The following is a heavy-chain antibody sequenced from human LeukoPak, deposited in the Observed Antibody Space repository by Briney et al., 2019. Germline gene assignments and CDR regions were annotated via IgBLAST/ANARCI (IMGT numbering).Heavy chain of an antibody. CDR1: GYTFTSYG. CDR2: INPNSGGT. V-gene: IGHV1-2*02. CDR3: ARDQRYFDWLLQSDY. D-gene: IGHD3-9*01. Sequence: ASVKVSCKASGYTFTSYGISWVRQAPGQGLEWMGWINPNSGGTNYAQKFQGRVTMTRDTSISTAYMELSRLRSDDTAVYYCARDQRYFDWLLQSDYWGQGTLVTVSS. J-gene: IGHJ4*02.